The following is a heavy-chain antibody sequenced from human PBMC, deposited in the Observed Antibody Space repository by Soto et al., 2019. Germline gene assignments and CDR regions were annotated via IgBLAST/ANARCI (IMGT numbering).Heavy chain of an antibody. CDR1: GGSIGGVGYS. V-gene: IGHV4-30-2*01. Sequence: SETLSLTCAVSGGSIGGVGYSWSWIRQPPGGGLEWIGYIYHSGTFLKSPSLKTRLTISLDMSYNRFSLTLNSMTAADTAVYYCASRRRGSGSYYYYYYYYGMDVWGQGTTVTVSS. CDR3: ASRRRGSGSYYYYYYYYGMDV. D-gene: IGHD3-10*01. J-gene: IGHJ6*02. CDR2: IYHSGTF.